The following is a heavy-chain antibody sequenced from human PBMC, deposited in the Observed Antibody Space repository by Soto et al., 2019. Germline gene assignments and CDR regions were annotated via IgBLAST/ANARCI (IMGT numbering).Heavy chain of an antibody. J-gene: IGHJ4*02. Sequence: QVQLVQSGAAVKKPGSSVKVSCKASGGTFSSYAISWVRQAPGQGLEWMGGIIPIFGTANYAQKFQRRVTITADESTSAAYMVLSSMRSEDTAVDYCARGSYYDSSDYSLPDYWGQGTLVTFS. V-gene: IGHV1-69*12. CDR3: ARGSYYDSSDYSLPDY. D-gene: IGHD3-22*01. CDR2: IIPIFGTA. CDR1: GGTFSSYA.